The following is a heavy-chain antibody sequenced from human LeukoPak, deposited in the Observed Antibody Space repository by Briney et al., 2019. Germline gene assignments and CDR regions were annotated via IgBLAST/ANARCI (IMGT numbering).Heavy chain of an antibody. J-gene: IGHJ4*02. D-gene: IGHD2-2*01. CDR2: FDPEDGEA. V-gene: IGHV1-24*01. Sequence: ASVKVSCKVSGSTLTELSMHWVRQAPGEGLEWMGGFDPEDGEANYAQKFQGRVTITADESTSTAYMELSSLRSEDTAVYYCASFSTSVDYWGQGTLVTVSS. CDR1: GSTLTELS. CDR3: ASFSTSVDY.